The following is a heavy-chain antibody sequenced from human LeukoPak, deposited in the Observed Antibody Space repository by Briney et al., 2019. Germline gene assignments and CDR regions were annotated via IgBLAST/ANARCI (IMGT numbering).Heavy chain of an antibody. Sequence: GGSLRLSCAASGLTFSTYSMNWVRQAPGKGLEWVSSISSSSGFIYYADSVKGRFTISRDNSKNTLYLQMNSLRAEDTAVYYCAKDAARITIFGVVSYFDYWGQGTLVTVSS. CDR2: ISSSSGFI. CDR3: AKDAARITIFGVVSYFDY. V-gene: IGHV3-21*04. J-gene: IGHJ4*02. D-gene: IGHD3-3*01. CDR1: GLTFSTYS.